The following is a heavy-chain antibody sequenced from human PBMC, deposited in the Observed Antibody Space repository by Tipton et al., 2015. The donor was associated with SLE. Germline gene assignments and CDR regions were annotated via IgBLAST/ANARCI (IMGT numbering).Heavy chain of an antibody. J-gene: IGHJ6*02. CDR2: VDPEDGET. Sequence: QLVQSGAEVKKPGATVKISCKVSGYTFTDYYMHWVQQAPGKGLEWMGLVDPEDGETIYAEKFQGRVTITADTSTDTAYMELSSLRSEDTAVYYCATPAIGEGSDYYYYGMDVWGQGTTVTVSS. D-gene: IGHD3-10*01. CDR1: GYTFTDYY. CDR3: ATPAIGEGSDYYYYGMDV. V-gene: IGHV1-69-2*01.